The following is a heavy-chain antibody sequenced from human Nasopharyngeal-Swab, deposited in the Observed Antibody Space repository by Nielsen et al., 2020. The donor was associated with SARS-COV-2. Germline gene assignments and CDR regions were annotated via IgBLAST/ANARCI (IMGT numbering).Heavy chain of an antibody. CDR1: GFTFSSYG. V-gene: IGHV3-30*18. D-gene: IGHD6-19*01. J-gene: IGHJ6*03. Sequence: GESLKISCAASGFTFSSYGMHWVRQAPGKGLEWVAVISYDGSNKYYADSVKGRFTISRGNSKNTLYLQMNSLRAEDTAVYYCAKDITGYSSGWFYYYYYMDVWGKGTTVTVSS. CDR3: AKDITGYSSGWFYYYYYMDV. CDR2: ISYDGSNK.